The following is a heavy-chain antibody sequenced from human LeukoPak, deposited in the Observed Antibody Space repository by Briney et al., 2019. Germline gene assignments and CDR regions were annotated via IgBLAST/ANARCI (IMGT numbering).Heavy chain of an antibody. CDR1: GFTVSSNY. V-gene: IGHV3-53*01. J-gene: IGHJ4*02. CDR2: IHSGGST. D-gene: IGHD3-22*01. Sequence: GGSLRLSCAAPGFTVSSNYMSWVRQAPGKGLEWVSVIHSGGSTYYADSVKGRFTISRDNSKNTLYLQMNSPRAEDTAVYYCAFYYDRDYWGQGTLVTVSS. CDR3: AFYYDRDY.